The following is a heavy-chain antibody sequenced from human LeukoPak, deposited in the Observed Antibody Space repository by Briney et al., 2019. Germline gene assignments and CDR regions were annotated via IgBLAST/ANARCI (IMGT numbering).Heavy chain of an antibody. V-gene: IGHV1-8*03. J-gene: IGHJ6*03. CDR1: GYTFTNYY. D-gene: IGHD4-17*01. Sequence: GASVKVSCKASGYTFTNYYMHWVRQATGQGLEWMGWMNPNSGNTGYAQKFQGRVTITRNTSISTAYMELSSLRSEDTAVYYCARGPTYYYYYMDVWGKGTTVTVSS. CDR3: ARGPTYYYYYMDV. CDR2: MNPNSGNT.